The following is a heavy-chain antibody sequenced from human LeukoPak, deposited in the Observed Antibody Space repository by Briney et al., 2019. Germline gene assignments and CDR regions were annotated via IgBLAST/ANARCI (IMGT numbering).Heavy chain of an antibody. CDR1: GYTFTGYY. CDR2: MNPNSGNT. D-gene: IGHD6-19*01. Sequence: GASVKVSCKASGYTFTGYYIHWVRQATGQGLEWMGWMNPNSGNTGYAQKFQGRVTMTRNTSISTAYMELSSLRSEDTAVYYCARAGIAVAGQAGYFQHWGQGTLVTVSS. V-gene: IGHV1-8*02. J-gene: IGHJ1*01. CDR3: ARAGIAVAGQAGYFQH.